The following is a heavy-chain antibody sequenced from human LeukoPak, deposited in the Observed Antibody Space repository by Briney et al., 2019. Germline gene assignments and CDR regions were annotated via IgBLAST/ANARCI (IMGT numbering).Heavy chain of an antibody. CDR2: IHDRGFT. CDR1: GDTINSYS. D-gene: IGHD1-26*01. J-gene: IGHJ4*02. CDR3: ASLSGGVGARRLGY. Sequence: SETLSLTCTVSGDTINSYSWTWIRQPPGKGLEWIGYIHDRGFTNYSPSLKSRLTISRDTSKNQVSLSLTSVTAADTAVYFCASLSGGVGARRLGYWGQGALVTVSS. V-gene: IGHV4-59*01.